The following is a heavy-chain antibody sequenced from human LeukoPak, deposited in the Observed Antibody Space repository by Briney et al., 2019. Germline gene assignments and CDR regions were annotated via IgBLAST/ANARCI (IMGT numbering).Heavy chain of an antibody. V-gene: IGHV4-4*07. Sequence: SETLSLTCTVSGGSISSYYWNWIRQPAGKGLEWIGRIYTSGSTNYNPSLKSRVTVSVDTSKNQFSLKLTSVTAADTAVYYCARAWGSGWYHIDYWGQGTLVTVSS. J-gene: IGHJ4*02. D-gene: IGHD6-13*01. CDR3: ARAWGSGWYHIDY. CDR1: GGSISSYY. CDR2: IYTSGST.